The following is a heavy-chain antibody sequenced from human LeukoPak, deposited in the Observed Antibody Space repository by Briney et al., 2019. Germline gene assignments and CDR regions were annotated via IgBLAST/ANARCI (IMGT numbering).Heavy chain of an antibody. J-gene: IGHJ6*02. V-gene: IGHV3-30*04. Sequence: PGGSLRLSCTVSGFTFRSSAVHWVRQVPGKGLQWVALISYDGSSEDYADSVKGRFTISRDNPKNTLYLQMNSLRAEDTAVYYCARQAGPAHRVGYNYHENGLDVWGQGTTVTVSS. CDR1: GFTFRSSA. CDR3: ARQAGPAHRVGYNYHENGLDV. D-gene: IGHD5-24*01. CDR2: ISYDGSSE.